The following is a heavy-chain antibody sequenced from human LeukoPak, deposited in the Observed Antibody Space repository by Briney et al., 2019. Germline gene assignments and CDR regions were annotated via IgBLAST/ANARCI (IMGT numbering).Heavy chain of an antibody. J-gene: IGHJ5*02. D-gene: IGHD4-17*01. Sequence: SSETLSLTCTVSGGSISSYYWSWIRQPPGKGLEWIGYIYYSGSTKYNPSLKSRVTISVDTSKNQFSLKLSSVTAADTAVYYCARGGTTVTPGLLWFDPWGQGTLVTVSS. CDR1: GGSISSYY. CDR3: ARGGTTVTPGLLWFDP. CDR2: IYYSGST. V-gene: IGHV4-59*01.